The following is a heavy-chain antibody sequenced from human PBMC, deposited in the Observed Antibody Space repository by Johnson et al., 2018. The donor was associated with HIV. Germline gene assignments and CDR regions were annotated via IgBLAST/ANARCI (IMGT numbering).Heavy chain of an antibody. V-gene: IGHV3-30*03. CDR3: ARGVGGAGDDAFDI. D-gene: IGHD6-19*01. CDR1: GFAFSSYG. CDR2: ISYDGSNK. Sequence: QVQLVESGGGVVQPGRSLRLSCAASGFAFSSYGMHWVRQAPGKGLEWVAIISYDGSNKYYADSLKGRFTISRDHAKNSLYMQMNSLKAEDTALYYCARGVGGAGDDAFDIWGQGTMVTVSS. J-gene: IGHJ3*02.